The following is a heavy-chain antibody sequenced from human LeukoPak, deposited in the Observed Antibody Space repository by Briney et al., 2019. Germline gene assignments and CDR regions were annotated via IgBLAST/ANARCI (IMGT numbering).Heavy chain of an antibody. Sequence: GGSLRLSCAASGFTFSIYAMSWVRQAPGKGLEWVSAISGGGGSTYYADSVKGRFTISRDNSKNTLYLQMNSLRAEETAVYYCAREGGDSSGYYPHFDYWGQGTLVTVSS. D-gene: IGHD3-22*01. CDR1: GFTFSIYA. V-gene: IGHV3-23*01. CDR2: ISGGGGST. CDR3: AREGGDSSGYYPHFDY. J-gene: IGHJ4*02.